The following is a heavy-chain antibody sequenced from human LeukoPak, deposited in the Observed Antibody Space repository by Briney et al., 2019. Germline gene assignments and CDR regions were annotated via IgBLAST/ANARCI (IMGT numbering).Heavy chain of an antibody. CDR1: EFTFSSYG. J-gene: IGHJ4*02. CDR2: ISSSGGST. D-gene: IGHD6-19*01. Sequence: GGSLRLSCVTSEFTFSSYGMSWVRQAPGKGPEWVSGISSSGGSTYYADSVKGRFTISRDDSKNTVYLQMNRLRADDTALYYCAKDRQWLGQRPSNFDYWGQGTLVTVSP. V-gene: IGHV3-23*01. CDR3: AKDRQWLGQRPSNFDY.